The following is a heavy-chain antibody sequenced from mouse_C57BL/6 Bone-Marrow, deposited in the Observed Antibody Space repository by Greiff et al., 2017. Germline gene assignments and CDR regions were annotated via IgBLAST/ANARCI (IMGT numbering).Heavy chain of an antibody. CDR1: GYTFTSYG. D-gene: IGHD3-2*01. CDR2: ISPSGGNT. CDR3: ANLDIPVQFDY. J-gene: IGHJ2*01. Sequence: QVQLQQSGAELARPGASVKLSCKASGYTFTSYGIRWVKQRTGQGLEWIGEISPSGGNTYYHEKFKGKATLTADTSSSTAYMELRSLPSEDSAVYAWANLDIPVQFDYWGQGTTLTVSS. V-gene: IGHV1-81*01.